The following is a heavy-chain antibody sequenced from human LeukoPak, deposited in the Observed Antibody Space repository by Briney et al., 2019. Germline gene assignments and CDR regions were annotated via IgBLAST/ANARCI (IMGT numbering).Heavy chain of an antibody. D-gene: IGHD4-17*01. V-gene: IGHV3-48*01. J-gene: IGHJ3*02. CDR3: VRNDGDNAFDI. Sequence: PGGSLRLSCAASGFTFSTYSMNWVRQAPGKGLDWVSYISSGSSNMYYADSVKGRFTTSRDNAKNSLYMQMNNLRAEDTAVYYCVRNDGDNAFDIWGRGTKVTVSS. CDR2: ISSGSSNM. CDR1: GFTFSTYS.